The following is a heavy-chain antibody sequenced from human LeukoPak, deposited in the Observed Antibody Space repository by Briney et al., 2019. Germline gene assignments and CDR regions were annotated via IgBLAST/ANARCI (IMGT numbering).Heavy chain of an antibody. V-gene: IGHV4-31*03. CDR1: GGSISSGGYY. Sequence: PSETLSLTCTVSGGSISSGGYYWSWIRQHPGKGLEWIGYIYYSGSTYYNPSLKSRVTISVDTSKNQFSLKLSSVTAADTAVYYCARERWDYYDSSGYSVGFDYWGQGTLVTVSS. CDR2: IYYSGST. J-gene: IGHJ4*02. D-gene: IGHD3-22*01. CDR3: ARERWDYYDSSGYSVGFDY.